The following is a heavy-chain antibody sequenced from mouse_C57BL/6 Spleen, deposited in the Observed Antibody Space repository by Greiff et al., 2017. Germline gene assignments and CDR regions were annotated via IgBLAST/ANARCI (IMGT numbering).Heavy chain of an antibody. V-gene: IGHV5-9*01. CDR2: ISGGGGNT. CDR1: GFTFSSYS. J-gene: IGHJ2*01. CDR3: ARHDWCFDY. D-gene: IGHD1-1*02. Sequence: EVKVVESGGGLVKPGGSLKLSCAASGFTFSSYSMPWVRQTPEKGLEWVATISGGGGNTYYPDSVKGLFTISRDNATNTLYLHMSSLRSEDTALYYCARHDWCFDYWGQGTPLTVSS.